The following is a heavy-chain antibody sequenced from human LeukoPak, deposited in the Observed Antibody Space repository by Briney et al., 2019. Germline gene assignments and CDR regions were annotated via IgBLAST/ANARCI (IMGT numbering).Heavy chain of an antibody. Sequence: GGSLRLSCAASGFTFDDYAMHWVRRAPGKGLEWVSGISWNSGSIGYADSVKGRFTISRDNAKNSLYLQMNSLRAEDTAVYYCARNLPAADYWGQGTLVTVSS. D-gene: IGHD2-2*01. CDR2: ISWNSGSI. V-gene: IGHV3-9*01. CDR1: GFTFDDYA. CDR3: ARNLPAADY. J-gene: IGHJ4*02.